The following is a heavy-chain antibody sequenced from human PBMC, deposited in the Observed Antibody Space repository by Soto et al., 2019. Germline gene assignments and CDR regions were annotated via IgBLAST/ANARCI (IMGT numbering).Heavy chain of an antibody. CDR1: GYTFTSYY. V-gene: IGHV1-46*01. J-gene: IGHJ5*02. CDR3: ARGFVDYYDSSGETNWFDP. D-gene: IGHD3-22*01. CDR2: INPSGGST. Sequence: ASVKVSCKASGYTFTSYYMHWVRQAPGQGLEWMGIINPSGGSTSYAQKFQGRVTMTRDTSTSTVYMELSSLRSEDTAVYYCARGFVDYYDSSGETNWFDPWGQGTLVTVS.